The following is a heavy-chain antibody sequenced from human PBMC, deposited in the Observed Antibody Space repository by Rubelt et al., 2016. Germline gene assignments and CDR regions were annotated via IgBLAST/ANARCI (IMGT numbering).Heavy chain of an antibody. V-gene: IGHV5-51*01. CDR2: IYPGDSDT. D-gene: IGHD6-6*01. CDR3: ASLSSSSHDAFDI. J-gene: IGHJ3*02. CDR1: GYSFTSYW. Sequence: EVQLVQSGAEVKKPGESLKISCKGSGYSFTSYWIGWVRQMPGKGLEWMGIIYPGDSDTRYSPSFQGQVTISAEKSISTAYLQGSSLKASDTAMYYCASLSSSSHDAFDIWGQGTMVTVSS.